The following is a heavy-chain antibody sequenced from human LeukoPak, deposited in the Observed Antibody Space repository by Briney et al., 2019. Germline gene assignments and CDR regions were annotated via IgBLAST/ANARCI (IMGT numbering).Heavy chain of an antibody. CDR3: ARGRHQRPLGY. J-gene: IGHJ4*02. D-gene: IGHD6-13*01. V-gene: IGHV1-18*01. Sequence: ASVKVSCKASGYTFTSYGISWVRQAPGQGLEWMGWISAYNGNTNYAQKLQGRVTMTRDTSTSTVYMELSSLRSEDTAVYYCARGRHQRPLGYWGQGTLVTVSS. CDR1: GYTFTSYG. CDR2: ISAYNGNT.